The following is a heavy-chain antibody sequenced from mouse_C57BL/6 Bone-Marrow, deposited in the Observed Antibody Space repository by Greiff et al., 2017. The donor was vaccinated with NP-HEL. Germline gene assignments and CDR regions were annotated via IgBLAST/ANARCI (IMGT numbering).Heavy chain of an antibody. J-gene: IGHJ2*01. CDR2: IDPENGDT. D-gene: IGHD2-2*01. Sequence: EVQRRQDGAELVRPGASVKLSCTASGFNIKDDYMHWVKQRPEQGLEWIGWIDPENGDTEYASKFQGKATITADTSSNTAYLQLSSLTSEDTAVYYCTSLWLRRDYWGQGTTLTVSS. CDR1: GFNIKDDY. V-gene: IGHV14-4*01. CDR3: TSLWLRRDY.